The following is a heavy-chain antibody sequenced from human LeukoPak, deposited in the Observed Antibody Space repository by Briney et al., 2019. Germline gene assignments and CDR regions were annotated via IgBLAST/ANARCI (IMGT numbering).Heavy chain of an antibody. CDR1: GYTFNTYG. J-gene: IGHJ4*02. CDR2: ISAYNGNT. CDR3: ARGSGPVAVVY. Sequence: ASVKVSCKASGYTFNTYGISWVRQAPGQGLESMGWISAYNGNTNYAQKLQGRVTMTTDTSTSTAYTEPRSLRSDDTAVYYCARGSGPVAVVYWGQGTLVTVSS. V-gene: IGHV1-18*01. D-gene: IGHD6-19*01.